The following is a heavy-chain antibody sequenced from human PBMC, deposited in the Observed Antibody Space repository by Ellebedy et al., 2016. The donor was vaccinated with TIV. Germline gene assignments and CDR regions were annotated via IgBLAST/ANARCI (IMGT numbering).Heavy chain of an antibody. V-gene: IGHV4-4*07. CDR3: ARDQDDVWSGYRGWFDP. J-gene: IGHJ5*02. CDR1: GGSISSNY. D-gene: IGHD3-3*01. CDR2: IHSSGST. Sequence: SETLSLXXTISGGSISSNYWSWIRQPAGKGLEWIGRIHSSGSTNHNPSLRSRVTMSLDTSKNQFSLKVTSVTAADTAMYYCARDQDDVWSGYRGWFDPWGQGTLVTVSS.